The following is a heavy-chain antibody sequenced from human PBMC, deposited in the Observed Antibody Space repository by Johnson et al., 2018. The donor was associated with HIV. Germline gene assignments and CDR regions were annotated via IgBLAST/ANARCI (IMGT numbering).Heavy chain of an antibody. J-gene: IGHJ3*02. CDR2: ISYDGSDK. CDR1: GFTFSSYA. CDR3: AREGRLGSYLGGVAFDI. D-gene: IGHD1-26*01. V-gene: IGHV3-30*04. Sequence: QVQLVESGGGVVQPGRSLRLSCAASGFTFSSYAMHWVRQAPGKGLEWVAVISYDGSDKYYAASVKGRFTISRDNSKNTLYLQMNSLRAEDTAVYYCAREGRLGSYLGGVAFDIWGQGTMVTVSS.